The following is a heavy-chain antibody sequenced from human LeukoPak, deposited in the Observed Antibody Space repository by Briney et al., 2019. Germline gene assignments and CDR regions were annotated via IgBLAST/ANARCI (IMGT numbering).Heavy chain of an antibody. D-gene: IGHD5-18*01. J-gene: IGHJ4*02. CDR1: GYSFTTYW. V-gene: IGHV5-51*01. Sequence: GESLKIPCKGSGYSFTTYWIGWVRQMPGKGLEWMGIIYPGDSETRYSPSFQGQVTISVDKSISTAYLQWSSLKASDTAVYYCATGGIYSSNFDYWGQGTLVTVSS. CDR3: ATGGIYSSNFDY. CDR2: IYPGDSET.